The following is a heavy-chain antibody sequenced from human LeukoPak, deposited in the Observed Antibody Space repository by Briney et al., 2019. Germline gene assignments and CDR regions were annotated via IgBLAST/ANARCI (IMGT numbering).Heavy chain of an antibody. D-gene: IGHD6-19*01. CDR2: IRSKTDGGTT. Sequence: GGSLRLSCVASGFTLKNAWMSWVRHAPGKGLEWVGRIRSKTDGGTTDYAAPVKGRFTISRDDSKNTLCLQINGLKTEDTAVYFCATGTEQQWLSLDYWGQGTLVTVSS. CDR1: GFTLKNAW. CDR3: ATGTEQQWLSLDY. J-gene: IGHJ4*02. V-gene: IGHV3-15*01.